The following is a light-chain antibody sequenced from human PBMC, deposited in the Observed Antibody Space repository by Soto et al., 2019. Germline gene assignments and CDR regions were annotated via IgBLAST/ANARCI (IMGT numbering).Light chain of an antibody. V-gene: IGKV2-30*01. CDR3: MQGAHRPLT. Sequence: DVVMTQSPLSLPVTLGQPASISCWSSQSLVSSDGNTYLSWFQKRPVQSPRRLIYGVSKRDSRAPDRFSGSGSGTDFTLKISNVEAEDVAIYYCMQGAHRPLTFGPGTKVDIK. CDR2: GVS. J-gene: IGKJ3*01. CDR1: QSLVSSDGNTY.